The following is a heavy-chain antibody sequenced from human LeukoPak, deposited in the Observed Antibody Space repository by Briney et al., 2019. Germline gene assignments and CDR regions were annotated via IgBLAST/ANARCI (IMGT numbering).Heavy chain of an antibody. Sequence: GGSLRLSCAASGFTVSSNYMSLVREAPGKGLGWVSVIYSGGSTYFADSVKGGFTISGGNSTNTLYLQMNSLRAEDTAVYYCARESGGSSLAFDYWGQGTLVTVSS. CDR3: ARESGGSSLAFDY. D-gene: IGHD3-10*01. V-gene: IGHV3-66*01. CDR1: GFTVSSNY. J-gene: IGHJ4*02. CDR2: IYSGGST.